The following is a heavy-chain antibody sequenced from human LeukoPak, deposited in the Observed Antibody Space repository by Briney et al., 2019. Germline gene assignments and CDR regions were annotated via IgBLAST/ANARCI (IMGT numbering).Heavy chain of an antibody. Sequence: GGSLRLSCVVSGLTVSNSYMSWARQAPGKGLEWVSVIYSDGSPRTADSVKGRFTISRDNSKNTVYLQMDSRRAEDTAVYYCARDKDAWGQKTLVTLSS. CDR2: IYSDGSP. J-gene: IGHJ5*02. CDR1: GLTVSNSY. CDR3: ARDKDA. V-gene: IGHV3-66*01.